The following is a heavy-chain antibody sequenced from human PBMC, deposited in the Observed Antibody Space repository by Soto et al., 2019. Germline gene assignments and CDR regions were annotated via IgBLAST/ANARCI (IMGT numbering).Heavy chain of an antibody. J-gene: IGHJ4*02. D-gene: IGHD6-6*01. V-gene: IGHV3-11*06. Sequence: GGSLRISYADSGFTFSDYYMSWIRQVPGQGLEWFSYISSSSSYTNYADSVKGRFTISRDNAKNLLYLQINSLRAEVTAVYYCPRAMIAARPAYWGQVTLVTVSS. CDR1: GFTFSDYY. CDR3: PRAMIAARPAY. CDR2: ISSSSSYT.